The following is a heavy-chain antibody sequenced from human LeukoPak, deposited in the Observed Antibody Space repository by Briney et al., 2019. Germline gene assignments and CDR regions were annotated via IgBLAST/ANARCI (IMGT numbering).Heavy chain of an antibody. Sequence: PGGSLRLSCAASGFTFSSYAMSWVRQAPGKGLEWASAISGSGGSTYYADSVKGRFTISRDNSKNTLYLQMNSLRAEDTAVYYCAKGQATGYWNFDLWAVAPWSLSPQ. CDR3: AKGQATGYWNFDL. V-gene: IGHV3-23*01. J-gene: IGHJ2*01. CDR1: GFTFSSYA. CDR2: ISGSGGST. D-gene: IGHD6-13*01.